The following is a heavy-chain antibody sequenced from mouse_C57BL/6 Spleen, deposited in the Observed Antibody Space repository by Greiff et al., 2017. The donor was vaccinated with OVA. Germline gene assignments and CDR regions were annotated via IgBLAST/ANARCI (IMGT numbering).Heavy chain of an antibody. V-gene: IGHV1-18*01. CDR2: INPNNGGT. D-gene: IGHD2-2*01. CDR1: GYTFTDYN. J-gene: IGHJ2*01. CDR3: ARDGYDGNYFDY. Sequence: EVHLVESGPELVKPGASVKIPCKASGYTFTDYNMDWVKQSHGKSLEWIGDINPNNGGTIYNQKFKGKATLTVDKSSSTAYMELRSLISEDTAVYYCARDGYDGNYFDYWGQGTTLTVSS.